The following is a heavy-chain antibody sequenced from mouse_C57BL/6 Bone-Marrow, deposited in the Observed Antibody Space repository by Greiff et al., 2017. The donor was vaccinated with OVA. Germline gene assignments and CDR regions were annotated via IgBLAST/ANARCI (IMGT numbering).Heavy chain of an antibody. CDR1: GFNIKDDY. V-gene: IGHV14-4*01. J-gene: IGHJ4*01. Sequence: EVQLVESGAELVRPGASVKLSCTASGFNIKDDYMHWVKQRPEQGLEWIGWIDPENGDTEYASKFQGKATITADTSSNTAYLQLSSLTSEDTAVYYCTTYGNYGWDYWGQGTSVTVSS. D-gene: IGHD2-1*01. CDR3: TTYGNYGWDY. CDR2: IDPENGDT.